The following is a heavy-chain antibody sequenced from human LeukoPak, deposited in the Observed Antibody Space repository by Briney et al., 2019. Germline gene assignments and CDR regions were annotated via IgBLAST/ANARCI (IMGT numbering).Heavy chain of an antibody. D-gene: IGHD2-2*01. CDR1: GYTFTGYY. CDR3: ASQYCDNTRCNYYLDV. J-gene: IGHJ6*03. Sequence: ASVKVSFKATGYTFTGYYIHWVRQPPGQGLEWLGCTNPNSGGTNYEQKFQGRVTMAGDTSINTAYMELSRLRSDDTAVYYCASQYCDNTRCNYYLDVWGKGTPVTVSS. CDR2: TNPNSGGT. V-gene: IGHV1-2*02.